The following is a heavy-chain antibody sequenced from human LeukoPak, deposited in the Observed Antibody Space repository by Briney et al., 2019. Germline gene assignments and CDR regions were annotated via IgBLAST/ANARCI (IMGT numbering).Heavy chain of an antibody. Sequence: ASVKVSCKASEYIFTGYYIHWVRQAPGQGLEWMGWINPNSGGTNYAQKFQGRVTMTRDTSISTAYMELSRLRSDDTAIYFCARVGSAAATADYWGQGTLVTVSS. CDR2: INPNSGGT. J-gene: IGHJ4*02. CDR3: ARVGSAAATADY. CDR1: EYIFTGYY. V-gene: IGHV1-2*02. D-gene: IGHD6-25*01.